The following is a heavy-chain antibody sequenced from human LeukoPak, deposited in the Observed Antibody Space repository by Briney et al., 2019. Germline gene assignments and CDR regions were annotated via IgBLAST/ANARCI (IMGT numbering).Heavy chain of an antibody. D-gene: IGHD1-1*01. J-gene: IGHJ5*02. V-gene: IGHV4-39*01. CDR3: ARPTGLEPPGPYRGFDP. Sequence: SETLSLTCTVSGGSISSSSYYWGWIRQPPGKGLEWIESSYYSGSTYYHQSLKSRVTISVDTCKIQFSLKLSSVTAADTAVYYCARPTGLEPPGPYRGFDPWGQGMLVTISS. CDR1: GGSISSSSYY. CDR2: SYYSGST.